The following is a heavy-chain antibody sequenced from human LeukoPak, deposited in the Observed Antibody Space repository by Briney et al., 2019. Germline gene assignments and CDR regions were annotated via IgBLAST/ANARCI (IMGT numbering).Heavy chain of an antibody. CDR2: ILYDGSNQ. CDR3: ARESSGGFDN. D-gene: IGHD3-3*01. CDR1: GFTFNTYS. J-gene: IGHJ4*02. Sequence: GGSLRLSCAASGFTFNTYSMNWVRQAPGKGLEWVTIILYDGSNQYYADSVKGRFTISRDNSKNTVYLQMNSLTAEDTAVYYCARESSGGFDNWAQGTLVTVSS. V-gene: IGHV3-30*03.